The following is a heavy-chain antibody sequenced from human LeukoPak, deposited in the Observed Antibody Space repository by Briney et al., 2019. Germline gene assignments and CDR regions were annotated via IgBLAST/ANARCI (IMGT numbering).Heavy chain of an antibody. CDR1: GGSVSSGGYY. CDR3: ARGALKYYFES. CDR2: IYYTGST. V-gene: IGHV4-61*08. J-gene: IGHJ4*02. Sequence: KPSETLSLTCTVSGGSVSSGGYYWRWIRQPPGKGLEWIGYIYYTGSTNYNPSLKSRVTISVDTSKTQFSLKVSSVTAADTAVYYCARGALKYYFESWGQGTLVTVSS.